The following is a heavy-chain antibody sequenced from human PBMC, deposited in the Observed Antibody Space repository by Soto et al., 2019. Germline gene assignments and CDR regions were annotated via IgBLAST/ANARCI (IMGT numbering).Heavy chain of an antibody. J-gene: IGHJ4*02. CDR3: ARDRYGDHWVVLDY. Sequence: VQLVESGGGVVQPGKSLRLSCSASGFIFSGFPMHWVRQAPGQGLAWVAFISSDGINNYYADSVKDRFTISRDNSTHTPYLQMNRLRPEDTAVYYCARDRYGDHWVVLDYWGQGALVTVSS. D-gene: IGHD4-17*01. CDR2: ISSDGINN. CDR1: GFIFSGFP. V-gene: IGHV3-30*04.